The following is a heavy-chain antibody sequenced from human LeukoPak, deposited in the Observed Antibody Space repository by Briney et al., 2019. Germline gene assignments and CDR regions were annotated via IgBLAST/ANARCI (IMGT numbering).Heavy chain of an antibody. CDR3: ASVYGVHDMDFDN. CDR1: GYSISSGYY. CDR2: IYHSGST. V-gene: IGHV4-38-2*01. Sequence: SETLSLTCAVSGYSISSGYYWGWIRQPPGKGLEWIGSIYHSGSTYYNPSLKSRVTISVDTSKNQFSLKLSSVTAADTAVYYCASVYGVHDMDFDNCGHGTMVTVSS. D-gene: IGHD1-1*01. J-gene: IGHJ3*02.